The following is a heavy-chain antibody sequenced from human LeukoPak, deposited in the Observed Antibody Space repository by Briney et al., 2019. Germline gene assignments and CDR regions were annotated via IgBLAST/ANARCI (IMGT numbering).Heavy chain of an antibody. CDR2: ISYTGSS. D-gene: IGHD1-26*01. Sequence: PSETLSLTCTVSVGSISTYYWSWIRQAPGQGLAWIGHISYTGSSHYNPSLNSRVTMSVDSSKNQFSLKLTSVTAADTAVYYCARVEWELFGFDYWGQGIPVTVSS. J-gene: IGHJ4*02. CDR3: ARVEWELFGFDY. CDR1: VGSISTYY. V-gene: IGHV4-59*01.